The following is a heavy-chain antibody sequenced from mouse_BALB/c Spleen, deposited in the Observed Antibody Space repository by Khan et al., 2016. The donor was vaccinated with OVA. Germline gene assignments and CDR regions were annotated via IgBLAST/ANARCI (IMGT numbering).Heavy chain of an antibody. V-gene: IGHV3-2*02. D-gene: IGHD1-1*01. CDR1: GYSITSNYA. J-gene: IGHJ4*01. CDR3: ARGNYYGYAMDY. CDR2: ISYSGST. Sequence: VQLQESGPGLVKPSQSLSLTCTVTGYSITSNYAWNWIRQFPGNKLEWMGYISYSGSTNYNPSLKSRISITRDTSKNQFFLQLNSVTNEETATNYWARGNYYGYAMDYWGQGTSITVSS.